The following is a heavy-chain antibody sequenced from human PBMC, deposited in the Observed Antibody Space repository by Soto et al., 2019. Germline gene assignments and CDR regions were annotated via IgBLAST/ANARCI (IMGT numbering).Heavy chain of an antibody. CDR1: GFTFSSYW. CDR3: ARERRHGDFWSGYSPPWYFDL. V-gene: IGHV3-74*01. D-gene: IGHD3-3*01. CDR2: INRDGSST. J-gene: IGHJ2*01. Sequence: EVQLVESGGGLVQPGGSLRLSCAASGFTFSSYWMHWVRQAPGKGLVWVSRINRDGSSTSYADSVKGRFTISRDNAKNTLYLQMNTLRAEDTAVYYSARERRHGDFWSGYSPPWYFDLWGRGTLVTVSS.